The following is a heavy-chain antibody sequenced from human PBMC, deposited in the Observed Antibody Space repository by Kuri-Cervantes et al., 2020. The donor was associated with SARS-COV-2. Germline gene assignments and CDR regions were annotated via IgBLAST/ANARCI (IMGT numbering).Heavy chain of an antibody. CDR1: GGSISSSSYY. CDR2: IYYSGST. Sequence: GSLRLSCTVSGGSISSSSYYWGWIRQPPGKGLEWIGSIYYSGSTYYNPSLKSRVTISVDTSKNQFSLKLSSVTAADTAVYYCARRLPYYFDYWGQGTLVTVPS. J-gene: IGHJ4*02. CDR3: ARRLPYYFDY. V-gene: IGHV4-39*01. D-gene: IGHD4-11*01.